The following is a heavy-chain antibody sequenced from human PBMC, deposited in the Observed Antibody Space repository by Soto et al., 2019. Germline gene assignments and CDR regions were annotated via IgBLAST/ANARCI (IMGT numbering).Heavy chain of an antibody. J-gene: IGHJ4*01. CDR1: GGTFSSYA. CDR3: ARRTYYYDSSGYYLYYFDY. CDR2: IIPIFGTA. V-gene: IGHV1-69*01. D-gene: IGHD3-22*01. Sequence: QVQLVQSGAEVKKPGSSVKVSCKASGGTFSSYAISWVRQAPGQGLEWMGGIIPIFGTANYAQKFQGRVTITADESTSTAYMELSSLRSEDTAVYYCARRTYYYDSSGYYLYYFDYWGHGTLVTVSS.